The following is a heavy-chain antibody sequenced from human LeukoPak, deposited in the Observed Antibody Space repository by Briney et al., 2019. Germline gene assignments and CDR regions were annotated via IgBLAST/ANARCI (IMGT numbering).Heavy chain of an antibody. V-gene: IGHV1-8*03. J-gene: IGHJ3*02. CDR2: MNPNSGNT. D-gene: IGHD3-3*01. Sequence: ASVKVSCKASGGTFSSYAISWVRQATGQGLEWMGWMNPNSGNTGYAQKFQGRVTITRNTSISTAYMELSSLRSEDTAVYYCAREGYYDFWSGYWSGKSAFDIWGQGTMVTVSS. CDR1: GGTFSSYA. CDR3: AREGYYDFWSGYWSGKSAFDI.